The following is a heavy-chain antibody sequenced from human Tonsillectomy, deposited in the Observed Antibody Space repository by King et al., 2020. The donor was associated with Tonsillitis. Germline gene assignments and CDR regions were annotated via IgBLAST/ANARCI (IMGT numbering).Heavy chain of an antibody. V-gene: IGHV4-31*03. Sequence: VQLQESGPGLVKPSQTLSLTCTVSVGSISSMVYYWSWIRQHPGKGLEGIGYIYYSGSTYYNPSLKSRVTISVDTSKNQFSLKLSSVTAADTAVYYCARAIYGSGSYTYYFDYWGQGTLVTVSS. J-gene: IGHJ4*02. CDR1: VGSISSMVYY. CDR3: ARAIYGSGSYTYYFDY. CDR2: IYYSGST. D-gene: IGHD3-10*01.